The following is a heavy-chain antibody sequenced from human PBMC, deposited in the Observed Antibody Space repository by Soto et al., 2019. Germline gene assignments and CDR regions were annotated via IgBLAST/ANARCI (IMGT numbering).Heavy chain of an antibody. CDR1: GDSVSSNSAA. CDR2: TYYRSKWYN. V-gene: IGHV6-1*01. Sequence: SQTLSLTCAISGDSVSSNSAAGNGISHSRSRGLEWLGRTYYRSKWYNDYAVSVKSRITINPDTSKNQFSLQLNSVTPEDTAVYYCARDLVGALYGMDVWGQGTTVTVSS. D-gene: IGHD1-26*01. J-gene: IGHJ6*02. CDR3: ARDLVGALYGMDV.